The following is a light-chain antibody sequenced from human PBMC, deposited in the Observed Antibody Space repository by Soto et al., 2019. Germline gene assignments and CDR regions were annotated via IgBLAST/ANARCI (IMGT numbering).Light chain of an antibody. CDR1: QSISSY. V-gene: IGKV3-15*01. Sequence: EVVLTQSPYTLSLPPGERASLSCRASQSISSYLAWYQQKPGQAPRLLIYGASTRATGIPARFSGSGSGTEFTLTISSLQSEDFAVYYCQQYNNWPRTFGQGTKVDIK. CDR2: GAS. J-gene: IGKJ1*01. CDR3: QQYNNWPRT.